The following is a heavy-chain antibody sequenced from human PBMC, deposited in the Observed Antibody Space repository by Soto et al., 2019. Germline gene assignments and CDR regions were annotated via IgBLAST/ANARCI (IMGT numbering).Heavy chain of an antibody. CDR2: INHSGST. D-gene: IGHD1-1*01. CDR1: GGSISSDSYY. V-gene: IGHV4-39*07. CDR3: ARAQGTRLIDY. Sequence: ETLSLTCTVSGGSISSDSYYWSWIRQPPGKGLEWIGEINHSGSTNYNPSLKSRVTISVDTSKNQFSLKLSSVTAADTAVYYCARAQGTRLIDYWGQGTLVTVSS. J-gene: IGHJ4*02.